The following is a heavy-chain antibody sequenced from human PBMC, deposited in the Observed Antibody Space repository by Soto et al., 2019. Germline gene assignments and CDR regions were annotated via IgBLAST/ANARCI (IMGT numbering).Heavy chain of an antibody. Sequence: EVQLVESGGGLVQPGGSLRLSCVASGFTYSYYWMSWIRQAPGKGLEWVSGISGSGGSAYYADSVKGRFTISRDNSKNTVYLQMHSLGAEDTAVYYCAKATYYEFWRGSGPFDYWGQGTLVTVSS. J-gene: IGHJ4*02. CDR3: AKATYYEFWRGSGPFDY. CDR1: GFTYSYYW. D-gene: IGHD3-3*01. V-gene: IGHV3-23*04. CDR2: ISGSGGSA.